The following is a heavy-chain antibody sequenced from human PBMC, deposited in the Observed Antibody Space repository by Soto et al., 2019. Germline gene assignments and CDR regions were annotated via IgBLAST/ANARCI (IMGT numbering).Heavy chain of an antibody. J-gene: IGHJ6*02. V-gene: IGHV3-23*01. CDR2: ISGSGGST. D-gene: IGHD5-18*01. CDR3: AKEKRGYSYGYYYGMDV. CDR1: GFTFSSYA. Sequence: PGGSLRLSCAASGFTFSSYAMSWVRQAPGKGLEWVSAISGSGGSTYYADSVKGRFTISRDNSKNTLYLQMNSLRAEDTAVYYCAKEKRGYSYGYYYGMDVWGQGTTVTVSS.